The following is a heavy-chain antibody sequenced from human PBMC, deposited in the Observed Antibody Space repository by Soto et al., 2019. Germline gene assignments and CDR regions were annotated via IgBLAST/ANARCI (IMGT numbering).Heavy chain of an antibody. CDR3: ARVYPGSGWPYHYYGMDV. CDR2: IKQDGSEK. CDR1: GFSLTTYW. V-gene: IGHV3-7*01. J-gene: IGHJ6*02. D-gene: IGHD6-19*01. Sequence: EVQLVESGGGLVQPGGSLRLSCAATGFSLTTYWMSWVRQAPGKGLEWVANIKQDGSEKYYVDSVKGRFTISRDNAKNSLYLQMNSLRAEDTALYYCARVYPGSGWPYHYYGMDVWGQGTTVTFSS.